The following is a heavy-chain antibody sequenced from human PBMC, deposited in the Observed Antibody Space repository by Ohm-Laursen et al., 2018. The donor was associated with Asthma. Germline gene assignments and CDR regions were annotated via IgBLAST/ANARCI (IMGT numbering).Heavy chain of an antibody. CDR1: GGSISSYY. J-gene: IGHJ2*01. V-gene: IGHV4-59*12. CDR2: IYYSGNT. D-gene: IGHD2-8*02. CDR3: ARGRGRYCRTGGVCYFPSWYFDL. Sequence: SETLSLTCSVSGGSISSYYWSWVRQSPGKGLEWIASIYYSGNTYYNPSLESRVTISVDTSKNQFSLKLSSGTAADTAVYYCARGRGRYCRTGGVCYFPSWYFDLWGRGTLVTVSS.